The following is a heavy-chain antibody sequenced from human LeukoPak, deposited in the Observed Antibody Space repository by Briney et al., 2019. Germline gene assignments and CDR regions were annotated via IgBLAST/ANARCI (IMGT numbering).Heavy chain of an antibody. V-gene: IGHV3-23*01. D-gene: IGHD3-10*01. Sequence: PGGSLRLSCAASGFIFNNYGLIWVRQAPGKGLEWVSAISDDGGGTNYADFVKGRFTISRDNSKNTLFLQMNSLRAEDTAVYYCLFGEGSFDPWGQGTLVTVSS. CDR2: ISDDGGGT. J-gene: IGHJ5*02. CDR3: LFGEGSFDP. CDR1: GFIFNNYG.